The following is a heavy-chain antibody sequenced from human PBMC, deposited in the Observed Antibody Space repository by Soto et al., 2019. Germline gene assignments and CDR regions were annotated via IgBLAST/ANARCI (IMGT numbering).Heavy chain of an antibody. Sequence: EVQLVESGGGLVQPGGSLRLSCAASGFTFSDHYMDWVRQAPGKGLEWVGRRRNKATSYSTEYAASVKGRFTISRDESKNSLYLQMNSLKTEDTAVYYCARFSGSYTRGLDYWGQGTLVTVSS. D-gene: IGHD1-26*01. J-gene: IGHJ4*02. CDR3: ARFSGSYTRGLDY. CDR1: GFTFSDHY. CDR2: RRNKATSYST. V-gene: IGHV3-72*01.